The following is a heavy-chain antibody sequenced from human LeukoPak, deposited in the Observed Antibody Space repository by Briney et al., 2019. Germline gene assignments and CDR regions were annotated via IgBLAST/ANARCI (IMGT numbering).Heavy chain of an antibody. CDR2: IKQDGSEK. CDR3: ARGSVVGATISFDY. Sequence: GGSLRLSCAASGFTFSSYWMSWVRQAPGKGLEWVANIKQDGSEKYYVDSVKGRFTISRDNAKNSLYLQMNSLRAEDTAVYYCARGSVVGATISFDYWGQGTLVTVSS. D-gene: IGHD1-26*01. J-gene: IGHJ4*02. CDR1: GFTFSSYW. V-gene: IGHV3-7*01.